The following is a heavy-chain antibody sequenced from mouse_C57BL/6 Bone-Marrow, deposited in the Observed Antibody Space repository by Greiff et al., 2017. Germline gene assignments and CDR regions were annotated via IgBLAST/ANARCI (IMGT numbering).Heavy chain of an antibody. CDR2: IHPNSGST. V-gene: IGHV1-64*01. Sequence: QVQLQQPGAELVKPGASVKLSCKASGYTFTSYWMHWVKQRPGQGLEWIGMIHPNSGSTNYNEKFKSKATLTVDKSSSTAYMQLSSLTSEDSAVYYCARYYYSNYYFDYWGQGTTLTVSS. D-gene: IGHD2-5*01. CDR1: GYTFTSYW. CDR3: ARYYYSNYYFDY. J-gene: IGHJ2*01.